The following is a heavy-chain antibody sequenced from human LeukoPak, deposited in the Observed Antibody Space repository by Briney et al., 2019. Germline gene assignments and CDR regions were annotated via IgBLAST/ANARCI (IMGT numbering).Heavy chain of an antibody. J-gene: IGHJ4*02. CDR3: AKRGVADSYFDL. Sequence: GESLKISCKGSGYSFTTNWIGWVRQMPGEGLDLMGIIYPGDSDTRYSPSFQGQVTISADKSVTTAYLQWSGLKASDTAMYYCAKRGVADSYFDLWGQGTRVTVSS. D-gene: IGHD6-13*01. CDR1: GYSFTTNW. V-gene: IGHV5-51*01. CDR2: IYPGDSDT.